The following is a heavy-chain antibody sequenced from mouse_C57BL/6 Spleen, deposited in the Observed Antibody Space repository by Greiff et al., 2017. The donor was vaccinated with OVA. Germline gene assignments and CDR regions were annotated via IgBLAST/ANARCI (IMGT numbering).Heavy chain of an antibody. Sequence: VQLQQPGAELVMPGASVKLSCKASGYTFTSYWMHWVKQRPGQGLEWIGEIDPSDSYTNYNQKFKGKSTLTVDKSSSTAYMQLSSLTSEDSAVYYCARRIYYGYDLSYAMDYWGQGTSVTVSS. CDR3: ARRIYYGYDLSYAMDY. J-gene: IGHJ4*01. CDR2: IDPSDSYT. D-gene: IGHD2-2*01. V-gene: IGHV1-69*01. CDR1: GYTFTSYW.